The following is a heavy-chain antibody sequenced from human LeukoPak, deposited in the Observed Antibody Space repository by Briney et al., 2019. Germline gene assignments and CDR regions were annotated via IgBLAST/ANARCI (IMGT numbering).Heavy chain of an antibody. CDR1: GFTFSSYE. Sequence: GGSLRLSCEASGFTFSSYEMNWVRQAPGKGLEWVSYISSSGSPIYCADSVKGRFTISRDNAQNSMYLQMNSLRAEDTAVYYCAGGSGLVFDYWGQGTVVTVSS. V-gene: IGHV3-48*03. CDR2: ISSSGSPI. D-gene: IGHD6-19*01. CDR3: AGGSGLVFDY. J-gene: IGHJ4*02.